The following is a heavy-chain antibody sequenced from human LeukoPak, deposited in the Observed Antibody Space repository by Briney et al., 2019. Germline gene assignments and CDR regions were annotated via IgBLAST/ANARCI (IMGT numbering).Heavy chain of an antibody. V-gene: IGHV1-69*01. CDR3: ARDRHYYDSSGYSNDY. D-gene: IGHD3-22*01. J-gene: IGHJ4*02. Sequence: GSSVKVSCKASGGTFSSYAISWVRQAPGQGLEWMGGIIPIFGTANYAQKFQGRVTITADESTSTAYMELSSLRSEDTAVYYCARDRHYYDSSGYSNDYWGQGTLVTVSS. CDR2: IIPIFGTA. CDR1: GGTFSSYA.